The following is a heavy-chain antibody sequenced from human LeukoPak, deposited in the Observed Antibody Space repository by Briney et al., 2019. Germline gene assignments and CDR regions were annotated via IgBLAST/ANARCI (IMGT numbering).Heavy chain of an antibody. J-gene: IGHJ3*02. Sequence: PSETLSLTCTVSGGSINSYYWSWIRQPPGKGLEWIGCIYYSGNTNYNPSLKSRVTISIDTSKNQFSLKLCSVTAADTAVYYCARDYAFDIWGQGTMVTVSS. CDR2: IYYSGNT. CDR1: GGSINSYY. V-gene: IGHV4-59*01. CDR3: ARDYAFDI.